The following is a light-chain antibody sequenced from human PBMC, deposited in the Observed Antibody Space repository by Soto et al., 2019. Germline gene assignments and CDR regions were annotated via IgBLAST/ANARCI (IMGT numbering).Light chain of an antibody. V-gene: IGKV3D-15*01. CDR1: QSVGNN. CDR3: QKYYSTLRK. Sequence: EIVLTQSPATLSLSPGEIATLSCRASQSVGNNLAWYQQKPGQAPGLLIYEASTRATGIPARFSGSGSGTDFTLTISSLQAEDVAVYYCQKYYSTLRKFGQGTKVDIK. CDR2: EAS. J-gene: IGKJ1*01.